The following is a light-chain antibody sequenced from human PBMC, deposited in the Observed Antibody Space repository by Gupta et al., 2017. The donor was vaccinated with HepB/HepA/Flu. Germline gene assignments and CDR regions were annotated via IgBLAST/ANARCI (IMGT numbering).Light chain of an antibody. Sequence: AALTQPPQRTNDLTQDATLNSTGNSNNVGSQGAAWLQQHQGHPPKLRYLRNGNRPSGISERFSVFRSGNTAYLTISGLQPEDEADYYCSAWDSALNVWIFGGGTRLAVL. CDR3: SAWDSALNVWI. CDR2: RNG. J-gene: IGLJ3*02. CDR1: SNNVGSQG. V-gene: IGLV10-54*04.